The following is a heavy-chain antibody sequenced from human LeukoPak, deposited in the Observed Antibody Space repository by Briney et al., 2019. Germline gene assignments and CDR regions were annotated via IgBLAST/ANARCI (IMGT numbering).Heavy chain of an antibody. J-gene: IGHJ4*02. CDR1: ASSLSTSSAR. CDR3: AHSSGWYGDGDFDY. D-gene: IGHD6-19*01. CDR2: IYCDDDK. Sequence: KRGPTPVNPPQPLTPTCTFSASSLSTSSARVGCFRQPPGTALEWPALIYCDDDKRYSPSLKSRLTITKDTSNNQVVLTMTNMDPVDTATYYCAHSSGWYGDGDFDYWGQGTLVTVSS. V-gene: IGHV2-5*02.